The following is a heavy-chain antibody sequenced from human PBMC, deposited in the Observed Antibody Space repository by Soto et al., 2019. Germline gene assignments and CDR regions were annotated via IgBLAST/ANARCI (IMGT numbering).Heavy chain of an antibody. CDR1: GFTFSSYG. D-gene: IGHD1-26*01. Sequence: PGGSLRLSCAASGFTFSSYGMHWVRQAPGKGLEWVAVISYDGSNKYYADSVKGRFTISRDNSKNTLYLQMNSLRAEDTAVYYCAKEGVMVGATFYGMDVWGQGTTVTVSS. J-gene: IGHJ6*02. CDR3: AKEGVMVGATFYGMDV. V-gene: IGHV3-30*18. CDR2: ISYDGSNK.